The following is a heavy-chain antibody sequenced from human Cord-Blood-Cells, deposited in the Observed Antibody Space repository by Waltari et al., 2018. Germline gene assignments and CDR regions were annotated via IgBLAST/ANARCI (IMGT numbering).Heavy chain of an antibody. CDR1: GFTFSRYA. CDR2: ISYDGSNK. V-gene: IGHV3-30-3*01. D-gene: IGHD2-2*01. Sequence: QVQLVESGGGVVQPGRSLRLSCAASGFTFSRYAMHWVRQAPGKGLEWVAVISYDGSNKYYADSVKGRFTISRDNSKNTLYLQMNSLRAEDTAVYYCAREKYQLLFDYWGQGTLVTVSS. CDR3: AREKYQLLFDY. J-gene: IGHJ4*02.